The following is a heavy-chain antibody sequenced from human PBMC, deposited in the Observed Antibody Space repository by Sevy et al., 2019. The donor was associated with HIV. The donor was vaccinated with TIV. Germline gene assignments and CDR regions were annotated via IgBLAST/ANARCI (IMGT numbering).Heavy chain of an antibody. V-gene: IGHV3-30*02. Sequence: GGSLRLSCAASGFTFSSYGMHWVRQAPGKGLEWVAFIRYDGSNKYYADSVKGRFTISRDNSKNTLYLQMNSLRAEDTAVYYCAKDLTIVVVPAVARRRGMDVWGQGTTVTISS. CDR1: GFTFSSYG. CDR3: AKDLTIVVVPAVARRRGMDV. J-gene: IGHJ6*02. D-gene: IGHD2-2*01. CDR2: IRYDGSNK.